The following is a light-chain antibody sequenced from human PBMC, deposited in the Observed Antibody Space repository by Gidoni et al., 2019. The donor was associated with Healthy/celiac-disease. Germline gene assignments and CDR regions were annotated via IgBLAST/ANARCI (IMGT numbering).Light chain of an antibody. CDR1: QGISSY. Sequence: AIRMTQSPSSFSASTGDGVTITCRASQGISSYLAWYQQKPGKAPKLLIYAASTLQSGVPSRFSGSGSGTDFTLTISCLQSEDFATYYCQQYYSYPLTFGPGTKVDIK. J-gene: IGKJ3*01. CDR2: AAS. CDR3: QQYYSYPLT. V-gene: IGKV1-8*01.